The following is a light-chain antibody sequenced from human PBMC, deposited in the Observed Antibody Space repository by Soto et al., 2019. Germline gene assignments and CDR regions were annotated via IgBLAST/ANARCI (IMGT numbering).Light chain of an antibody. V-gene: IGKV3-20*01. J-gene: IGKJ1*01. Sequence: EIVLTQSPGTLSLSPGERATLSCRASQSVSSSFLAWYQQQPGQAPRLLIYGASNRATGIPDRFSGSGSGTDFPITISILEPEDFAVYYCQQYDSSPWTFGQGTKVEIK. CDR3: QQYDSSPWT. CDR1: QSVSSSF. CDR2: GAS.